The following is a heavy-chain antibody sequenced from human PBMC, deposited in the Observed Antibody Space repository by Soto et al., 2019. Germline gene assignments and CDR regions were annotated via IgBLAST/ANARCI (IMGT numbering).Heavy chain of an antibody. V-gene: IGHV3-23*01. J-gene: IGHJ6*02. CDR2: VSPSGDST. Sequence: SLRLSCEASGFIFSTYSMTWVRQVPGKGLEWVAAVSPSGDSTYYADSLKGRLTISRDNSKNTVFLQMNSLRAEDTAVYYCARVGIAAAGSYYYYGMDVWGQGTTVTVSS. D-gene: IGHD6-13*01. CDR3: ARVGIAAAGSYYYYGMDV. CDR1: GFIFSTYS.